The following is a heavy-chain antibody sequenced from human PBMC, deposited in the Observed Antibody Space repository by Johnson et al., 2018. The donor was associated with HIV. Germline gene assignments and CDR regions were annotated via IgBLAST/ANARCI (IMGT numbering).Heavy chain of an antibody. D-gene: IGHD2-8*01. V-gene: IGHV3-23*04. CDR3: ARDNIGLMVGGAFDI. CDR2: ISGSGGST. CDR1: GFTFSSYA. Sequence: VQLVESGGGLLKAGGSLRLSCAASGFTFSSYAMSWVRQAPGKGLEWVSAISGSGGSTYYADSVKGRFTISSDNSKNTLYLQMNSLRAEDTAVYYCARDNIGLMVGGAFDIWGQGTMVTVSS. J-gene: IGHJ3*02.